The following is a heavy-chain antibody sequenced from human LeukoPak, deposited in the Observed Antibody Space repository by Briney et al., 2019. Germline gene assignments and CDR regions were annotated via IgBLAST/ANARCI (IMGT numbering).Heavy chain of an antibody. J-gene: IGHJ6*02. V-gene: IGHV3-48*03. CDR3: ASLDYYYYHGMDV. CDR1: GFTFSSYE. CDR2: ISSSGSTI. Sequence: GGSLRLSCAASGFTFSSYEMNWVRQAPGKGLEWVSYISSSGSTIYYADSVKGRFTISRDNAKNSLYLQMNSLRAEDTAVYYCASLDYYYYHGMDVWGQGTTVTVSS.